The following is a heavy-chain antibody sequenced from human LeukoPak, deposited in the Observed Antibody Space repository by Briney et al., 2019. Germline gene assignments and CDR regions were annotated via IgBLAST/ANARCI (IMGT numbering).Heavy chain of an antibody. CDR1: GGSFSGYY. J-gene: IGHJ5*02. V-gene: IGHV4-34*01. CDR3: ARESGSGSSPWGP. D-gene: IGHD3-10*01. CDR2: INHSGST. Sequence: SETLSLTCAVYGGSFSGYYWSWIRQPPGKGLEWIGEINHSGSTNYNPSLKSRVTISVDTSKNQFSLKLSSVTAADTAVYYCARESGSGSSPWGPWGQGTLVTVSS.